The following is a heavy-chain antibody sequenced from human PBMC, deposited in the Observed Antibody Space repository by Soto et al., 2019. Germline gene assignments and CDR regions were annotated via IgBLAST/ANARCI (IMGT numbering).Heavy chain of an antibody. V-gene: IGHV3-30*18. CDR2: ISYDGNTE. Sequence: QVQLVESGGGVVQPGRSLRLSCAASGFTLNDFGMHWVRQAPGKGLEWLAVISYDGNTEDYADSVKGRFTISRDSYKTTLSLQMASVKAEDTAVYYCAKDRSLYLSFNYYGMDVWGQGTTVTVSS. J-gene: IGHJ6*02. CDR1: GFTLNDFG. CDR3: AKDRSLYLSFNYYGMDV. D-gene: IGHD2-2*02.